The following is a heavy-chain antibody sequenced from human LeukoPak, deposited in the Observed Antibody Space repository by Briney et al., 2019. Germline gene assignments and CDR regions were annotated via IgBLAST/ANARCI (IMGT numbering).Heavy chain of an antibody. CDR3: AIDLGDWGFDY. V-gene: IGHV4-59*01. Sequence: SETLSLTCTVSGGSLSSYYWSWIRQPPGKGLEWIGYIYYSGSTNYNPSLKSRVPISVDTSKNQFSLKLSFVTAADTSVYYCAIDLGDWGFDYWGQGTLVTVSS. D-gene: IGHD7-27*01. CDR1: GGSLSSYY. CDR2: IYYSGST. J-gene: IGHJ4*02.